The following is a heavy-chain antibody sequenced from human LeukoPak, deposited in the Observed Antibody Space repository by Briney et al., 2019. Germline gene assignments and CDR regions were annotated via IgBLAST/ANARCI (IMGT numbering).Heavy chain of an antibody. CDR3: ARGRSPYCSSTSCYKDYFDY. CDR2: INHSGST. V-gene: IGHV4-34*01. J-gene: IGHJ4*02. Sequence: PSENLSLTCAVYGGSFSGYYWSWIRQPPGKGLEWIGEINHSGSTNYNPSLKSRVTISVDTSKNQFSLKLSSVTAADTAVYYCARGRSPYCSSTSCYKDYFDYWGQGTLVTVSS. D-gene: IGHD2-2*02. CDR1: GGSFSGYY.